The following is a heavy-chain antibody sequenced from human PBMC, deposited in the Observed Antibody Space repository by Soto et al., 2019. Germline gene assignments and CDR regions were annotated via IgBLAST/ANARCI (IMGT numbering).Heavy chain of an antibody. D-gene: IGHD3-10*01. J-gene: IGHJ6*02. V-gene: IGHV1-18*01. CDR1: GYTFTSYG. CDR2: ISAYNGKT. CDR3: ARVRVFSGYGSGSSTYYYYGMDV. Sequence: QVQLVQSGAEVKKPGASVKVSCKASGYTFTSYGLTWVRQAPGQGLEWMGWISAYNGKTNYAQKLQGRVTMTTDTSTSTAYMELRSLRSDDTAVYYCARVRVFSGYGSGSSTYYYYGMDVWGQGTTVTVSS.